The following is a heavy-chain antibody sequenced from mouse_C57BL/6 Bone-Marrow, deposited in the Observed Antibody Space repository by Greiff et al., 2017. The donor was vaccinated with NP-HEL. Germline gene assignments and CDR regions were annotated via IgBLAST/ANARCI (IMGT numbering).Heavy chain of an antibody. CDR2: IDPSDSYT. CDR3: ARGAATVDWFAY. J-gene: IGHJ3*01. D-gene: IGHD1-1*01. CDR1: GYTFTSYW. Sequence: QVHVKQPGAELVKPGASVKLSCKASGYTFTSYWMQWVKQRPGQGLEWIGEIDPSDSYTNYNQKFKGKATLTVDTSSSTAYMQLSSLTSEDSAVYYCARGAATVDWFAYWGQGTLVTVSA. V-gene: IGHV1-50*01.